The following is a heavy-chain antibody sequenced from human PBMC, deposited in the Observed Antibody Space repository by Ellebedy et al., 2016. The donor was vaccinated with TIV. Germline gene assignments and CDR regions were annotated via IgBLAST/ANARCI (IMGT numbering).Heavy chain of an antibody. V-gene: IGHV3-9*01. CDR1: GFTFDDYA. CDR2: ISWNSGSI. Sequence: GGSLRLSXAASGFTFDDYAMHWVRQAPGKGLEWVSGISWNSGSIGYADSVKGRFTISRDNAKNPLYLQMNSLRAEDTAVYYCARDYGYGDYEEHAFDIWGQGTMVTVSS. J-gene: IGHJ3*02. D-gene: IGHD4-17*01. CDR3: ARDYGYGDYEEHAFDI.